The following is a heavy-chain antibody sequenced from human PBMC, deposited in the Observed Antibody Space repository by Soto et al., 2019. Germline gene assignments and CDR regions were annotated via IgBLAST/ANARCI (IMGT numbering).Heavy chain of an antibody. J-gene: IGHJ4*02. CDR1: GLTFSSYW. CDR3: AREIVVARGASYFDY. V-gene: IGHV3-7*04. Sequence: GGSLRLSCAASGLTFSSYWMTWVRQAPGKGLEWVGNIRQDGSEKNYVDSVKGRFTISRDNAKNSLYLQMNSLRAEDTAVYYCAREIVVARGASYFDYWGPGTLVTVSS. D-gene: IGHD2-2*01. CDR2: IRQDGSEK.